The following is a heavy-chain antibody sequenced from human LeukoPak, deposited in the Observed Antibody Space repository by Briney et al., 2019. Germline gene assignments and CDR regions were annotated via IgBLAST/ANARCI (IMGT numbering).Heavy chain of an antibody. V-gene: IGHV4-38-2*02. D-gene: IGHD6-13*01. CDR3: AREGIAAAGFDY. CDR1: GYSISSGYY. J-gene: IGHJ4*02. CDR2: IYHSGST. Sequence: SETLSLTCTVSGYSISSGYYWGWIRQPPGKGLEWIGSIYHSGSTYYNPSLKSRVTISVDTSKNQFSLKLSSVTAADTAVYYCAREGIAAAGFDYWGQGTLVTVSS.